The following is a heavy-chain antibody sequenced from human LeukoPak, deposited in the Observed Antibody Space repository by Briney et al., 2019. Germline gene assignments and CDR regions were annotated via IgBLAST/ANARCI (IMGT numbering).Heavy chain of an antibody. V-gene: IGHV3-48*01. CDR2: ISSSSSTI. CDR3: ARDPHPYYDFWSGYYGFDY. D-gene: IGHD3-3*01. J-gene: IGHJ4*02. CDR1: GFTFSSYS. Sequence: GSLRLSCAASGFTFSSYSMNWVRQAPGKGLEWVSYISSSSSTIYYADSVKGRFTISRDNAKNSLYLQMNSLRAEDTAVYYCARDPHPYYDFWSGYYGFDYWGQGTLVTVSS.